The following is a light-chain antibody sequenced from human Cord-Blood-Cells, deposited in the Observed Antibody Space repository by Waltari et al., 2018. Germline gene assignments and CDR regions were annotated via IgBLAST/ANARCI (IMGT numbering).Light chain of an antibody. CDR3: AAWDDSLSGWV. Sequence: QSVLTQPPSASGTPGQRVTISCSGSSSNIESNYVYWYQQLPGTAPKLLIYRNKQRPSGVPDRFSGSKSGTSASLAISGLRSEDEADYYCAAWDDSLSGWVFGGGTKLTVL. CDR1: SSNIESNY. V-gene: IGLV1-47*01. CDR2: RNK. J-gene: IGLJ3*02.